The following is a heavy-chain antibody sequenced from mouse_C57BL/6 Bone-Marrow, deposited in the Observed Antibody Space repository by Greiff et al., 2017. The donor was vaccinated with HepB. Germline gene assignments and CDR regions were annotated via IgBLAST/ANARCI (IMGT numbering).Heavy chain of an antibody. V-gene: IGHV1-81*01. Sequence: QVQLKQSGAELARPGASVKLSCKASGYTFTSYGISWVKQRTGQGLEWIGEIYPRSGNTYYNEKFKGKATLTADKSSSTAYMELRSLTSEDSAVYFCARGRLRLAYWGQGTLVTVSA. J-gene: IGHJ3*01. D-gene: IGHD2-4*01. CDR2: IYPRSGNT. CDR1: GYTFTSYG. CDR3: ARGRLRLAY.